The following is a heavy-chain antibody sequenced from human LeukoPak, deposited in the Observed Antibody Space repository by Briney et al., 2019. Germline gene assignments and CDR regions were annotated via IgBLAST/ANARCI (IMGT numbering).Heavy chain of an antibody. CDR3: ARDLPSPSGLRVDYFDY. D-gene: IGHD6-19*01. Sequence: ASVKVSCKASGYTFTGYYMHWVRQAPGRGLGWMGWINPNSGGTNYAQKFQGRVTMTRDTSISTAYMELSRLRSDDTAVYYCARDLPSPSGLRVDYFDYWGQGTLVTVSS. CDR2: INPNSGGT. V-gene: IGHV1-2*02. J-gene: IGHJ4*02. CDR1: GYTFTGYY.